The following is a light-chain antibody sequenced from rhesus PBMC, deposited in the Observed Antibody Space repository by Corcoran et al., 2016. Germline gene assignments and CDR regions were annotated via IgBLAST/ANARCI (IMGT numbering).Light chain of an antibody. CDR1: QGINNY. J-gene: IGKJ1*01. CDR3: QQHISYPRT. Sequence: DIQMTQSPSTLSASVGDTVTISCRASQGINNYLAWYQQKPGKAPKPLIYYASNLESGVPSRFSGSGSGTDFTLTITSLQPEDFALYYCQQHISYPRTFGQGTKVEIK. CDR2: YAS. V-gene: IGKV1S14*01.